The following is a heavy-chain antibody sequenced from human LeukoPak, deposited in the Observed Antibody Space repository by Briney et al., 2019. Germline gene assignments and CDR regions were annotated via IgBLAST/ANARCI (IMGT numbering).Heavy chain of an antibody. CDR2: ICYNGSNK. D-gene: IGHD3-16*01. CDR1: GFTFSIYG. V-gene: IGHV3-33*01. Sequence: GRSLRLSFAASGFTFSIYGMHWVRQAPGKGLEWVAVICYNGSNKFYVDSVKGRFTISRDNSKNTMYLQMNSLRAEDTAVYYCARDRSLYYDSHYDGFDNWGQGTMVTVS. J-gene: IGHJ3*02. CDR3: ARDRSLYYDSHYDGFDN.